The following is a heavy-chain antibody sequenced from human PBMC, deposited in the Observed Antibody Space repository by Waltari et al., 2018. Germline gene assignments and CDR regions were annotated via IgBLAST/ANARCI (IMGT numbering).Heavy chain of an antibody. Sequence: QLQLQESGPGLVKPSETLSLTCTVSGGSISSSSYYWGWIRQPPGKGLEWIGSIYYSGSTYYNPSLKSRVTISVDTSKNQVSLKLSSVTATDTAVYYCARRYSYEYWYFDLWGRGTLVTVSS. CDR3: ARRYSYEYWYFDL. CDR2: IYYSGST. J-gene: IGHJ2*01. D-gene: IGHD5-18*01. CDR1: GGSISSSSYY. V-gene: IGHV4-39*01.